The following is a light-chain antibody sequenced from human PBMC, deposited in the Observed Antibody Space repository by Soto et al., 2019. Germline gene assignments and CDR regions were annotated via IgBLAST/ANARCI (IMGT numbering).Light chain of an antibody. CDR2: DAS. CDR3: QQYANLPRGT. V-gene: IGKV1-33*01. CDR1: QDCSNY. Sequence: DIQMTQSPSSLSASVGDRVTITCQATQDCSNYLNWDHQKPGKSSKLLIYDASNLETGVPSKFSGSGYGTDFTCTISSLQPEDIATYYWQQYANLPRGTFGEGTKLEIK. J-gene: IGKJ2*01.